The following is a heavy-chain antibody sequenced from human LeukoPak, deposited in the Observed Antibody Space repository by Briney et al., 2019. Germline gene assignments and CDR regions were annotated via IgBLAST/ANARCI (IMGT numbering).Heavy chain of an antibody. Sequence: ASVKVSCKASGYTFTSYGISWVRQAPGQGLEWMGWISAYNGNTNYAQKLQGRVTMTTDTSTSTAYMELRSLRSDDTAVYYCARDFGPYYDFWSGYFAWGRGTLVTVSS. CDR2: ISAYNGNT. J-gene: IGHJ5*02. V-gene: IGHV1-18*01. D-gene: IGHD3-3*01. CDR3: ARDFGPYYDFWSGYFA. CDR1: GYTFTSYG.